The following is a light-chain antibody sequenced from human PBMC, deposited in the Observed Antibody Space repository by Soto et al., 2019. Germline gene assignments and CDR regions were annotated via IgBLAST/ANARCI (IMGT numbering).Light chain of an antibody. CDR2: GAS. J-gene: IGKJ1*01. Sequence: QTSATLSVRPGDRATLLCRASQRVATGQLAWYQQKPGQAPRLLIGASSRATGVPDRFIVSGSGTDFTLTISRLEPQDFAVYHCQQFVSSPRPFGRGTKVDI. CDR1: QRVATGQ. CDR3: QQFVSSPRP. V-gene: IGKV3-20*01.